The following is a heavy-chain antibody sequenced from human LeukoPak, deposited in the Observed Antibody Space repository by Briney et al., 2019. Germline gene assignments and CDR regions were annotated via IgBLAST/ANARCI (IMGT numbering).Heavy chain of an antibody. CDR1: GGSISSSSYY. D-gene: IGHD2-8*01. CDR3: EISPGYCINVLCYWTKSFDY. Sequence: SETLSLTCTVSGGSISSSSYYWGWIRQPPGKGLEWIGSIYHSGSTFDNPSLKSRVTISVDTSKNQFSLKLSSVTAADTAVYYCEISPGYCINVLCYWTKSFDYGGQETLVTVSS. V-gene: IGHV4-39*07. CDR2: IYHSGST. J-gene: IGHJ4*02.